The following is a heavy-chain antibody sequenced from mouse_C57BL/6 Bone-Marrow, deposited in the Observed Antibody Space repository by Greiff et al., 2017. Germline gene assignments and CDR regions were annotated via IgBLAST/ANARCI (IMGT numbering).Heavy chain of an antibody. V-gene: IGHV1-26*01. D-gene: IGHD2-2*01. CDR2: INPNNGGT. CDR1: GYTFTDYY. J-gene: IGHJ3*01. Sequence: EVMLQQSGPELVKPGASVQISCKASGYTFTDYYMNWVKQSHGKSLEWIGDINPNNGGTSYNQKFKGKATLTVDKSSSTAYMELRSLTSEDSAVYYCAIGYGYGWFAYWGQGTLVTVSA. CDR3: AIGYGYGWFAY.